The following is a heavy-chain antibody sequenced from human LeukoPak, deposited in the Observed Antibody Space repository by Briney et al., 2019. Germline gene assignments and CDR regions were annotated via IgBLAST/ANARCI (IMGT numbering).Heavy chain of an antibody. CDR1: GFTFSSYE. V-gene: IGHV3-48*03. D-gene: IGHD6-19*01. J-gene: IGHJ4*02. CDR2: ISSSCSTI. CDR3: ARSPQWLGTYYFDY. Sequence: GGSLRLSCAASGFTFSSYEMNWVRQAPGKGLEWVSYISSSCSTIYYADSVKGRFTISRDNAKNSLYLQMNSLRAEDAAVYYCARSPQWLGTYYFDYWGQGTLVTVSS.